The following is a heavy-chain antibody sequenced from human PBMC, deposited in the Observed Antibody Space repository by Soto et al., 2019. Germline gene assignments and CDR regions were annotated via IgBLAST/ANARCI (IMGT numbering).Heavy chain of an antibody. CDR2: MNPNSGNT. CDR1: GYTFTSYD. J-gene: IGHJ6*02. Sequence: QVQLVQSGAEVKKPGASVKVSCKASGYTFTSYDINWVRQATGQGLEWMGWMNPNSGNTGYAQKFQGRVTMTRNTYISTAYMELSSPRCADTAVYVCATEKPSYRIDVWGQGTRVTVSS. V-gene: IGHV1-8*01. CDR3: ATEKPSYRIDV.